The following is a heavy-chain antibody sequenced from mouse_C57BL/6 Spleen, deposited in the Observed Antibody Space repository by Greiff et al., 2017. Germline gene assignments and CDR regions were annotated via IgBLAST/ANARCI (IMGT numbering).Heavy chain of an antibody. D-gene: IGHD2-12*01. CDR3: ARKGGTINYAMDY. J-gene: IGHJ4*01. Sequence: VQLQQSGPGLVQPSQSLSITCTVSGFSLTSYGVHWVRQSPGKGLEWLGVIWSGGSTDYNAAFISRLSISKDNSKSQVFFKMNSLQADDTATYYCARKGGTINYAMDYWGQGTSVTVSS. CDR1: GFSLTSYG. CDR2: IWSGGST. V-gene: IGHV2-2*01.